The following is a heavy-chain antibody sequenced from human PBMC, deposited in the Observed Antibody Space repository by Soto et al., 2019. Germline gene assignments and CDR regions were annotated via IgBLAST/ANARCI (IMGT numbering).Heavy chain of an antibody. J-gene: IGHJ4*02. D-gene: IGHD1-1*01. CDR1: GGSISSGSYA. CDR3: ARATGTTPFDS. V-gene: IGHV4-30-2*01. Sequence: QLQLQESGSGLVKPSQTLSLTCAVSGGSISSGSYAWSWIRQPPGKGLEWIGYIYHSGSTYYNPSLKSGVTTSVDRAKNQFSLTLSSVTAADTAVYNCARATGTTPFDSWGQGTLVTVSS. CDR2: IYHSGST.